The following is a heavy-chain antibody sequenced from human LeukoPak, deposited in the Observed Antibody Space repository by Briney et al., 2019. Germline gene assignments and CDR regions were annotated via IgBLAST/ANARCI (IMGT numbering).Heavy chain of an antibody. D-gene: IGHD2-2*01. J-gene: IGHJ4*02. CDR1: GFTFSSYA. V-gene: IGHV3-30-3*01. CDR2: ISYDGSNK. Sequence: AGRSLRLSCAASGFTFSSYAMHWVRQAPGKGLEWVAVISYDGSNKYYADSVKGRFTISRDNSKNTLYLQMNSLRAEDTAVYYCAREKCGSTICYHTRDFDYWGQGTLVTVSS. CDR3: AREKCGSTICYHTRDFDY.